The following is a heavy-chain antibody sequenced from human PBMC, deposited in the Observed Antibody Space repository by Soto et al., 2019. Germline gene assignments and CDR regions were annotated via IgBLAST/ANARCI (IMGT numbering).Heavy chain of an antibody. J-gene: IGHJ4*02. CDR1: GYAFTTYG. V-gene: IGHV1-18*01. CDR2: ISAHNGNT. Sequence: QGHRVQSGAEGKKPGASVKVSCKGSGYAFTTYGITWVRQAPGQGLEWMGWISAHNGNTNYAQKRQGRVTVTRDTSTSTAYMELRSLRSDATAVYYCARGSYGDYLSQGDLVTIAA. D-gene: IGHD3-10*01. CDR3: ARGSYGDY.